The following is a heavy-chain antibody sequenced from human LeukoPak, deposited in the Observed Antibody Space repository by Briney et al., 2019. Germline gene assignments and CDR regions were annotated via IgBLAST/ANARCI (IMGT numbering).Heavy chain of an antibody. J-gene: IGHJ4*02. V-gene: IGHV3-48*02. CDR2: VSSSGSTI. Sequence: SGGSLRLSCAASGFTFSYYSINLVRQAPGKGLEWVSSVSSSGSTIYYADSVKGRFSMSRDNAKISVYLQMTSLRDEDTAVYYCARGRGSSNYLDYWGQGTLVTVSS. CDR3: ARGRGSSNYLDY. D-gene: IGHD6-13*01. CDR1: GFTFSYYS.